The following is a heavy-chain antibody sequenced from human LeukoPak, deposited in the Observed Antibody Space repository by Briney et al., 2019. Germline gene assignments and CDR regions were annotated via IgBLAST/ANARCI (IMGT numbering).Heavy chain of an antibody. CDR3: ARAAWAGTVDY. CDR1: GGSFSGYY. V-gene: IGHV4-34*01. J-gene: IGHJ4*02. CDR2: INHRGST. Sequence: PSETLSLTCAVYGGSFSGYYWSWIRQPPGKGLEWIGEINHRGSTNYNPSLKSRVTISVDTSKNQFSLKLSSVTAADTAVYYCARAAWAGTVDYWGQGTLVTVSS. D-gene: IGHD6-19*01.